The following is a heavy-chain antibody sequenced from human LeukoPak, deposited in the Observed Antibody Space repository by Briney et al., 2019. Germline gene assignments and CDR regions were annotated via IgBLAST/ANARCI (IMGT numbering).Heavy chain of an antibody. J-gene: IGHJ4*02. CDR2: IYYSGST. D-gene: IGHD3-22*01. CDR3: ARGRMYYYDSSGYYRFDY. Sequence: SETLSLTCTVSGGSISSYYWSWIRQPPGKGLEWIGYIYYSGSTNYNPSLKSRVTILVDTSKNQFSLKLSSVTAVDTAVYYCARGRMYYYDSSGYYRFDYWGQGTLVTVSS. V-gene: IGHV4-59*12. CDR1: GGSISSYY.